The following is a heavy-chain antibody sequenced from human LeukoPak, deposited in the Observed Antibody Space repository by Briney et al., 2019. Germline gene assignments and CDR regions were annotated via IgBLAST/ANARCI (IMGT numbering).Heavy chain of an antibody. V-gene: IGHV4-4*07. CDR2: LHASGGA. CDR1: GDSIISYF. D-gene: IGHD1-1*01. J-gene: IGHJ6*03. Sequence: KPSETLSLTCNVSGDSIISYFWSWIRQPAGKGLEWIGRLHASGGANYSPSLRSRVTMSLDTSKNEFSLKMTSVTAADSAVYYCARDVTGPPTYYYYYMDVWGKGTTVTVSS. CDR3: ARDVTGPPTYYYYYMDV.